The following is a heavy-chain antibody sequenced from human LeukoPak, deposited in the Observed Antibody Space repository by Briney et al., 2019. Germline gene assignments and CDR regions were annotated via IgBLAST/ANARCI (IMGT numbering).Heavy chain of an antibody. V-gene: IGHV1-2*02. Sequence: ASVKVSCKASGYTFTGYYMHWVRQAPGQGLEWMGWINPNSGGTNYQRRVTMTRDTSISTSYMELCRLRSDDTAVYSCARAVNYYDSSGYTDYWGQGTLVTVSS. CDR3: ARAVNYYDSSGYTDY. J-gene: IGHJ4*02. CDR1: GYTFTGYY. CDR2: INPNSGGT. D-gene: IGHD3-22*01.